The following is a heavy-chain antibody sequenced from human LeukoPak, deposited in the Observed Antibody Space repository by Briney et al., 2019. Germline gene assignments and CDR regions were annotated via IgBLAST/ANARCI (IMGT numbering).Heavy chain of an antibody. CDR2: IIPIFGTA. Sequence: ASVKVSCKASGGTFSSYAISWVRQAPGQGLEWMGGIIPIFGTANYAQKFQGRVTITTDESTSTAYMELSSLRSEDTAVYYCARVYDRSGYKEYYFDYWGQGTLVTVSS. J-gene: IGHJ4*02. CDR1: GGTFSSYA. CDR3: ARVYDRSGYKEYYFDY. D-gene: IGHD3-22*01. V-gene: IGHV1-69*05.